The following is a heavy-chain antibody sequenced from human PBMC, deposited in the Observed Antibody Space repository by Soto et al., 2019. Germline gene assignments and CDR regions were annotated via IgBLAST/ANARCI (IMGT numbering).Heavy chain of an antibody. Sequence: SETLSLTCAVYGGSFIGYYWSWILQPPWKGLEWIGEINHSGSTNYNPSLKSRVTISVDTSKNQFSLKLSSVTAADTAVYYCARVVDTAMVTGYYYYGMDVWGQGTTVTVSS. D-gene: IGHD5-18*01. CDR2: INHSGST. V-gene: IGHV4-34*01. CDR3: ARVVDTAMVTGYYYYGMDV. CDR1: GGSFIGYY. J-gene: IGHJ6*02.